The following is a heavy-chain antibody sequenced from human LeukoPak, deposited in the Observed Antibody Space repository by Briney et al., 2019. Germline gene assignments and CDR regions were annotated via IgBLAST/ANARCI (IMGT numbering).Heavy chain of an antibody. CDR1: GFTFSSYA. V-gene: IGHV3-64*01. J-gene: IGHJ3*02. CDR2: ISSIGGST. Sequence: GGSLRLSCAASGFTFSSYAMHWVRQAPGKGMEYVSAISSIGGSTYYANSVKGRFTISRDNSKNTLYLQRGMLRAENMADYYCAREVSTQGAFDIWGQGTMVTVSS. CDR3: AREVSTQGAFDI.